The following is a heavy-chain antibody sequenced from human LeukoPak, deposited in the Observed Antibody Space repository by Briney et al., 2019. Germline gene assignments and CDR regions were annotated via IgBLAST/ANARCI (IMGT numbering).Heavy chain of an antibody. V-gene: IGHV3-30*18. D-gene: IGHD3-10*01. Sequence: GGSLRLSCAASGFTFSRYGMRWVRQAPGKGLEWVAVVSFEGSNKYYADSVKGRFTISRDNSKNTLSLQVNSLRAEDTAVYYCAKDMGYYYGSGSYPPENDYWGQGTLVTVSS. CDR1: GFTFSRYG. CDR2: VSFEGSNK. J-gene: IGHJ4*02. CDR3: AKDMGYYYGSGSYPPENDY.